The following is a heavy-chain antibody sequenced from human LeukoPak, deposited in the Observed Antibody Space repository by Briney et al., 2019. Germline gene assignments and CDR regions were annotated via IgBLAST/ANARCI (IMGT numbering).Heavy chain of an antibody. CDR3: ARRYSSRWYYFDY. J-gene: IGHJ4*02. V-gene: IGHV4-59*08. CDR1: GGSISSYY. CDR2: IYYSGST. D-gene: IGHD6-13*01. Sequence: SETLSLTCTVSGGSISSYYWNWIRQPPGKGLEWIGYIYYSGSTNYNPSLKSRVTISLDTSKHQVSLTLSSVTAADTAVYYCARRYSSRWYYFDYWGQGTLVTVSS.